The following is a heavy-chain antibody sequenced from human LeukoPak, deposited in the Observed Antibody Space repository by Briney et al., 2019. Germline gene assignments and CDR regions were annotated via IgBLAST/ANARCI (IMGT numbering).Heavy chain of an antibody. D-gene: IGHD2-2*02. CDR1: GYTFTSYG. CDR3: ARGVVVPAAIIPENWFDP. V-gene: IGHV1-18*01. CDR2: ISAYNGNT. Sequence: ASVKVSCKASGYTFTSYGISWVRQAPGQGVEWMGWISAYNGNTNYAQKLQGRVTMTTDTSTSTAYMELRSLRSDDTAVYYCARGVVVPAAIIPENWFDPWGQGTLVTVSS. J-gene: IGHJ5*02.